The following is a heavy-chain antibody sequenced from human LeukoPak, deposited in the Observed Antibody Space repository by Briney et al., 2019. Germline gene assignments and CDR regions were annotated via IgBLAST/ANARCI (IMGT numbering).Heavy chain of an antibody. D-gene: IGHD7-27*01. J-gene: IGHJ5*02. CDR3: ARDQPGTYTMSST. CDR1: GFTFVHFS. V-gene: IGHV3-30*04. CDR2: VSGEQTDK. Sequence: PGGSLRLSCVASGFTFVHFSMHWVRQAPGKGLEWVAFVSGEQTDKYYADSVKGRFTISRDNSRSTLFLEMNSLRPDDTAVYYCARDQPGTYTMSSTWGQGTLVTVSS.